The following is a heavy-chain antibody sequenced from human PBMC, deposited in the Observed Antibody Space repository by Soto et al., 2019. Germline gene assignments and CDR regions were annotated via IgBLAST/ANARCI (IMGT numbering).Heavy chain of an antibody. CDR2: IRQDGSEK. J-gene: IGHJ6*01. CDR3: AREGAYGSGWYSNYYGMDV. V-gene: IGHV3-7*05. Sequence: EVQLVESGGGLVQPGGSLRLSCAASGFTFSNYCMSWVRQPPGKGLEWVAVIRQDGSEKYYVDSMKGRFTISRDNAKNSLYLQLNSLRAEDTAVYYCAREGAYGSGWYSNYYGMDVWGQGNSVTVSS. CDR1: GFTFSNYC. D-gene: IGHD6-19*01.